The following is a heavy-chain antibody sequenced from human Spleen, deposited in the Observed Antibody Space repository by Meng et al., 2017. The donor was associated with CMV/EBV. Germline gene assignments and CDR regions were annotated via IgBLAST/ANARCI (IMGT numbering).Heavy chain of an antibody. J-gene: IGHJ4*02. Sequence: TRGSNYHWGGIRKPPGRGLEWIGSVYYTGSTYYNPSLKSRFTISVDTSKNQFSLRLTSVTAADTAVYYCARLHETTETTWGGGFFDYWGQGTLVTVSS. CDR3: ARLHETTETTWGGGFFDY. D-gene: IGHD4-17*01. V-gene: IGHV4-39*01. CDR1: TRGSNYH. CDR2: VYYTGST.